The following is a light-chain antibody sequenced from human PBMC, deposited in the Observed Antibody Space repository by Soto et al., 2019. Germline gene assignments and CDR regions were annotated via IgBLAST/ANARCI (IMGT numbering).Light chain of an antibody. V-gene: IGLV8-61*01. J-gene: IGLJ1*01. CDR2: STS. CDR3: VLYMGSGISV. CDR1: SGSVSTIYY. Sequence: QTVVTQEPSFSVSPGGTVTLTCGLSSGSVSTIYYTSWYQQTPGQAPRTLIYSTSTRSFGVPDRFSGSILGNKAALTITGAQADDESDYYCVLYMGSGISVFGTGTKLTVL.